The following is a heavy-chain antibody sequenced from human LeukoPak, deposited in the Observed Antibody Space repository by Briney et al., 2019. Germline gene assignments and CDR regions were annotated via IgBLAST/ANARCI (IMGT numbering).Heavy chain of an antibody. CDR1: GYTFTSCY. Sequence: GASVKVSCKASGYTFTSCYMHWVRQAPGQGLEWMGWINPNSGGTNYAQKFQGRVTMTRDTSISTAYMELSRLRSDDTAVYYCAREGHSGSSIDYWGQGTLVTVSS. J-gene: IGHJ4*02. CDR2: INPNSGGT. D-gene: IGHD1-26*01. CDR3: AREGHSGSSIDY. V-gene: IGHV1-2*02.